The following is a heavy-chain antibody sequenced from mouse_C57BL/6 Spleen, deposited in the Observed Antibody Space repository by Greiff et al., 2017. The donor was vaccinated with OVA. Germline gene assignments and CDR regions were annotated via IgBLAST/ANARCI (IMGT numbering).Heavy chain of an antibody. J-gene: IGHJ2*01. CDR2: IDPSDSYT. CDR3: ARMRGYYYYFDD. D-gene: IGHD1-1*01. CDR1: GYTFTSYW. V-gene: IGHV1-50*01. Sequence: QVQLQQPGAELVKPGASVKLSCKASGYTFTSYWMQWVKQRPGQGLEWIGEIDPSDSYTNYNQKFKGKATLTVDTSSSTAYMQLSSLTSEDSAVYYCARMRGYYYYFDDWGQGTTLTVSS.